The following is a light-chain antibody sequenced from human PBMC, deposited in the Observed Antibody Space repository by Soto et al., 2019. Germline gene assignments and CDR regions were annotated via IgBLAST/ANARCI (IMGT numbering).Light chain of an antibody. CDR1: QSISNY. CDR3: QQRVTWPPLT. V-gene: IGKV3-11*01. J-gene: IGKJ4*01. CDR2: DAS. Sequence: EIVLTQSPATLSLSPGERATLSCRASQSISNYLVWYQQKPGQAPRLLIYDASNRATGIPARFSGSGSGTDFSLTISSLEPEDFAVYYCQQRVTWPPLTFGGGTKVEIK.